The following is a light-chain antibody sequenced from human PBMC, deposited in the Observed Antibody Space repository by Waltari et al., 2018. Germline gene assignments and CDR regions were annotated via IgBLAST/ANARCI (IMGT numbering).Light chain of an antibody. CDR2: NNN. Sequence: QAVLTQPPSVSGAPRQRVSISCTGSNSHIGAGFNVHWYQQLPGRAPRLLIYNNNNRPSGVPDRFFGSRSGTSASLVITGLQTEDEADYYCQSSDITLDAALFGGGTKVTVL. J-gene: IGLJ2*01. CDR1: NSHIGAGFN. CDR3: QSSDITLDAAL. V-gene: IGLV1-40*01.